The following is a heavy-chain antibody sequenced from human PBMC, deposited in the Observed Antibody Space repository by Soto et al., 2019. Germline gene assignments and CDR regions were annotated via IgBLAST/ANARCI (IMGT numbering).Heavy chain of an antibody. CDR3: AKDLGYYYYGMDV. D-gene: IGHD1-26*01. V-gene: IGHV3-30*18. CDR2: ISYDGSNK. J-gene: IGHJ6*02. CDR1: GFTFSSYG. Sequence: QVQLVESGGGVVQPGRSLRLSCAASGFTFSSYGMHWVRQAPGKGLEWVAVISYDGSNKYYADSVKGRFTISRDNSKNTLYLQMNSLRAEDTAVYYCAKDLGYYYYGMDVWGQGTTVPVSS.